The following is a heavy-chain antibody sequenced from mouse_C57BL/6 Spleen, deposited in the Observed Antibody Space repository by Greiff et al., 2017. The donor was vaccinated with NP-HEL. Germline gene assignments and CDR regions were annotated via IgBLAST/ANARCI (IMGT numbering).Heavy chain of an antibody. V-gene: IGHV1-26*01. Sequence: EVQLQQSGPELVKPGASVKISCKASGYTFTDYYMNWVKQSHGKSLEWIGDINPNNGGTSYNQKFKGKATLTVDKSSSTAYMELRSLTSEDSAVYYCARWVATVVASPYYYAMDYWGQGTSVTVSS. CDR2: INPNNGGT. CDR3: ARWVATVVASPYYYAMDY. CDR1: GYTFTDYY. J-gene: IGHJ4*01. D-gene: IGHD1-1*01.